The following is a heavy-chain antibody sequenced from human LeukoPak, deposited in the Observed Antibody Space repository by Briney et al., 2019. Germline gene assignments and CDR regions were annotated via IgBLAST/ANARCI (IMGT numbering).Heavy chain of an antibody. J-gene: IGHJ4*02. CDR1: EFTFSSYS. Sequence: GGSLRLSCAASEFTFSSYSINWVRQPPGKGLEWVSSISSIRSYIYYADSVKGRFTISRDNVKNSLYLQMNSLRAEDTAVYYCVRLRGGYNYALGPFDFWGQGTLVTVSS. D-gene: IGHD5-18*01. CDR3: VRLRGGYNYALGPFDF. CDR2: ISSIRSYI. V-gene: IGHV3-21*01.